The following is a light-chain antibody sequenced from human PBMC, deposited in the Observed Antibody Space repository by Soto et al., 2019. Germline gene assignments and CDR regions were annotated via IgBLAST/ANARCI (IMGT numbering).Light chain of an antibody. J-gene: IGLJ2*01. Sequence: SYELTQPPSVSVAPGQTATITCGGNNIGSKSVHWYQQKPGQAPVVVVYDDRDRASGIPERFSGSNSGNTATLTITRVEVGDEADYYCQVGDGSSDHPVVFGGGPSSPS. CDR3: QVGDGSSDHPVV. CDR1: NIGSKS. CDR2: DDR. V-gene: IGLV3-21*02.